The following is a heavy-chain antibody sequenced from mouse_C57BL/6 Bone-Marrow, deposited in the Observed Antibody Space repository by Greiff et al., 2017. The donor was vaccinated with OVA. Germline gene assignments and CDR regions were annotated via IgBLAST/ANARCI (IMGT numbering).Heavy chain of an antibody. CDR2: ISSGGSYT. V-gene: IGHV5-6*01. CDR1: GFTFSSYG. Sequence: EVKVVESGGDLVKPGGSLKLSCAASGFTFSSYGMSWVRQTPDKRLEWVATISSGGSYTYYPDSVKGRFTISRDNAKNTLYLQMSSLKSEDTAMYYCARHGAYYAMGYWGQGTSVTVSS. CDR3: ARHGAYYAMGY. J-gene: IGHJ4*01.